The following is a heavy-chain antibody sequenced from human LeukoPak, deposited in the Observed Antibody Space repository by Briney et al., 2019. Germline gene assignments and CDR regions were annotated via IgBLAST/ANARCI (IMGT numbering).Heavy chain of an antibody. CDR1: GGTFSSYA. CDR2: IIPIFGTA. V-gene: IGHV1-69*13. D-gene: IGHD6-13*01. Sequence: ASVKVSCKASGGTFSSYAIRWVRQAPGHGVEWMGGIIPIFGTANYAQKFQGRVTITADESTSTAYMELSSLRSEDTAVYYCARARSIAAAGAFDYWGQGTLVTVSS. CDR3: ARARSIAAAGAFDY. J-gene: IGHJ4*02.